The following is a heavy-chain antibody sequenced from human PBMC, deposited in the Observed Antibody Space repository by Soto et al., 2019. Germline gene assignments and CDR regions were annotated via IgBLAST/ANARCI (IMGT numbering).Heavy chain of an antibody. CDR3: ARVTGFWSGYSTNYYYYYMDV. Sequence: GGSLRLSCAASGFTFSDHYMDWVRQAPGKGLEWVGRTRNKANSYTTEYAASVKGRFTISRDDSKNSLYLQMNSLKTEDTAVYYCARVTGFWSGYSTNYYYYYMDVWGKGTTVTVSS. D-gene: IGHD3-3*01. CDR1: GFTFSDHY. V-gene: IGHV3-72*01. CDR2: TRNKANSYTT. J-gene: IGHJ6*03.